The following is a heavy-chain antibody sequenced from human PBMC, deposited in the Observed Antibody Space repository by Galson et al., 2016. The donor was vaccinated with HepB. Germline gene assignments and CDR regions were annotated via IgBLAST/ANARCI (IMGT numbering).Heavy chain of an antibody. CDR3: AKDARYCSGASSTYGMDV. Sequence: SLRLSCAASGFTFSSYGMHWVRQAPGKGLEWVAVISYDGSNKYYADSVKGRFTISRDNAKNTPYLQMNSLRAEDTAVYYCAKDARYCSGASSTYGMDVWGQGTTVTVSS. CDR1: GFTFSSYG. D-gene: IGHD2-15*01. J-gene: IGHJ6*02. CDR2: ISYDGSNK. V-gene: IGHV3-30*18.